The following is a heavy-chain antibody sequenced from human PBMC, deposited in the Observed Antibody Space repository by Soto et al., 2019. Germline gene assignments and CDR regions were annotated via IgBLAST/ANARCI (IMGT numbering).Heavy chain of an antibody. CDR3: ARIIRIAVAGTSLAFDP. V-gene: IGHV1-69*13. D-gene: IGHD6-19*01. J-gene: IGHJ5*02. CDR2: IIPIFGTA. CDR1: GVTFSSYA. Sequence: SSFKGSCKASGVTFSSYAISWVRQAPGQVLEWMGGIIPIFGTANYAQKFQGRVTITADESTSTAYMELSSLRSEDTAVYYCARIIRIAVAGTSLAFDPWGQGTLVTVSS.